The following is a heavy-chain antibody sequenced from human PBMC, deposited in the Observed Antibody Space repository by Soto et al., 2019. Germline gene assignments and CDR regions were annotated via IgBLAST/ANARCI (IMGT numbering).Heavy chain of an antibody. CDR1: VFAFSTYA. D-gene: IGHD6-19*01. CDR3: ARERIAVAVGAFDI. CDR2: ISYDGINR. V-gene: IGHV3-33*08. Sequence: GGSLRLSCAASVFAFSTYAMHWVRQAPGKGLEWVAVISYDGINRYYANSVKGRFTISRDNSKNTLYLQMNSLRAEDTAVYYCARERIAVAVGAFDIWGQGTMVTVSS. J-gene: IGHJ3*02.